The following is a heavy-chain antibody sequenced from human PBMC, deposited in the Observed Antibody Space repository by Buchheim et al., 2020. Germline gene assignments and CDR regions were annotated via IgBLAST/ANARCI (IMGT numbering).Heavy chain of an antibody. Sequence: QVQLVESGGGVVQPGRSLTLSCAASGFTFRSHAMHWVRQAPGKGLEWVAAISHDGGNIDYADSVKGRFTISRDNRRNTLFLQINSLRAEDTAVYYCAKYYYDILTHYNYFDKWGQGTL. V-gene: IGHV3-30*18. CDR2: ISHDGGNI. J-gene: IGHJ4*02. CDR1: GFTFRSHA. CDR3: AKYYYDILTHYNYFDK. D-gene: IGHD3-9*01.